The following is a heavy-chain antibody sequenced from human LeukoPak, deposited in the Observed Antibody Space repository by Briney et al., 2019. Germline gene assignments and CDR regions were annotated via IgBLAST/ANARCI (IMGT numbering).Heavy chain of an antibody. CDR2: IYSGGGT. D-gene: IGHD3-22*01. CDR1: GFSVYNNY. Sequence: QSGGSLRLSCAASGFSVYNNYMNWVRQAPGKGLEWLSVIYSGGGTYYTDSVKGRFTLSRDNSRNTLYLQMNNLRAEDTAIYYCARSITMLVVGTDWGQGTLVTVSS. J-gene: IGHJ4*02. V-gene: IGHV3-53*01. CDR3: ARSITMLVVGTD.